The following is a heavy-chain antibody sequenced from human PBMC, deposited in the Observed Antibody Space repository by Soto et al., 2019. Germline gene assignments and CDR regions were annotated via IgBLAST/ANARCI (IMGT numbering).Heavy chain of an antibody. CDR2: IYDSETT. Sequence: QVQLQESGPGLVKPSQTLSLTCTVSGGSINSDDSYWSWLRQPPGRGLEWIGYIYDSETTYYNPSLKSRVTISVATSKNQFSLKLNSVTAADPAVYYCARDRQSEIVAMLASNGMEVWGQGTTVIVSS. CDR1: GGSINSDDSY. D-gene: IGHD5-12*01. J-gene: IGHJ6*02. V-gene: IGHV4-30-4*01. CDR3: ARDRQSEIVAMLASNGMEV.